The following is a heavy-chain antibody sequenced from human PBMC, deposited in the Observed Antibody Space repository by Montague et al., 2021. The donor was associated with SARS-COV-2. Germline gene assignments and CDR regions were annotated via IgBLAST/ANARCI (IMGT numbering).Heavy chain of an antibody. Sequence: PALVKPTQTLTLTCTFSGFSLSTPNVGVGWIRQPPGKALEWLALIYSNDYNRYSPSLQSRLTITKDTSKNQVVLSLTNVDPVDTATYYCAHLIRYYDIFTGIPFDYWGQGTQVTVSS. V-gene: IGHV2-5*01. J-gene: IGHJ4*02. D-gene: IGHD3-9*01. CDR1: GFSLSTPNVG. CDR2: IYSNDYN. CDR3: AHLIRYYDIFTGIPFDY.